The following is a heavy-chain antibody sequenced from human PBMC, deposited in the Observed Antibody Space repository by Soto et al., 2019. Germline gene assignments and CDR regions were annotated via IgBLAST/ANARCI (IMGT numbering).Heavy chain of an antibody. D-gene: IGHD2-15*01. Sequence: SETLSLTCAVYGGSFSGYYWSWIRQPPGKGLEWIGEINHSGSTNYNPSLKSRVTISVDTSKNQFSLKLSSVTAADTAVYYCARVAGYCSGGSCYSPQYYYYFMDVWGKGTKVTVSS. CDR2: INHSGST. CDR1: GGSFSGYY. V-gene: IGHV4-34*01. CDR3: ARVAGYCSGGSCYSPQYYYYFMDV. J-gene: IGHJ6*03.